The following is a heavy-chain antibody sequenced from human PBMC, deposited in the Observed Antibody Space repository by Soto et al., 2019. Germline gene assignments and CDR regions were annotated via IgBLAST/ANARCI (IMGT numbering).Heavy chain of an antibody. CDR3: ARDIDARGLGYYGMDV. CDR1: GLTFNTYA. V-gene: IGHV3-30*04. J-gene: IGHJ6*02. Sequence: GGSLRLSCAASGLTFNTYAIHWVRQAPGKGLEWVAVISDDGRNEYYADSVKGRFTISRDNSKNTLYLQMNSLRDDDTAVYFCARDIDARGLGYYGMDVWGQGTTVTVSS. CDR2: ISDDGRNE. D-gene: IGHD7-27*01.